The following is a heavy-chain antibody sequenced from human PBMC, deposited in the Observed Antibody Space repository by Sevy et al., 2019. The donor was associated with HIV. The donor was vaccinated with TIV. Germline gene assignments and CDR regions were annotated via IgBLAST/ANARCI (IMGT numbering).Heavy chain of an antibody. D-gene: IGHD2-15*01. J-gene: IGHJ4*02. V-gene: IGHV3-30*04. CDR2: ISYDGSNK. CDR3: ARDQGAVVIVAATLFEY. Sequence: GGSLRLSCAASGFTFSSYAMHWVRQAPGKGLEWVAVISYDGSNKCYADSVKGRFTISRDNSKNTLYLEMNSLRTEDTAVYYCARDQGAVVIVAATLFEYWGQGTLVTVSS. CDR1: GFTFSSYA.